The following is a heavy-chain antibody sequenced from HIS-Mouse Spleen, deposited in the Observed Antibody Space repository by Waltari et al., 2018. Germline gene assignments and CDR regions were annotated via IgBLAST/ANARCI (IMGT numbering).Heavy chain of an antibody. V-gene: IGHV4-39*01. J-gene: IGHJ2*01. Sequence: QLQLQESGPGLVKPSETLSLTCTVPGGSISSSSDYWGWIRQPPGKGLEWIGSICYSGSTYDTPSLTSRVTISVDTPKTQFSLRLSSVPAADTAVYYCARHNLNYWYFDLWGRGTLVTVSS. CDR3: ARHNLNYWYFDL. CDR1: GGSISSSSDY. CDR2: ICYSGST.